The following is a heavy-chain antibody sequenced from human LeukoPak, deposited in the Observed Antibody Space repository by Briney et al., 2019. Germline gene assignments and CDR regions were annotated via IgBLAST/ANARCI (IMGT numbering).Heavy chain of an antibody. J-gene: IGHJ5*02. CDR2: INHSGST. V-gene: IGHV4-34*01. Sequence: SETLSLTCAVYGGSFSGYYWSWIRQPPGKGLEWIGEINHSGSTNYNPSLKSRVTISVDTSQNQFSLKLNSVTAADTAVYYCARGGFYDFWSGYYSPHWFDPWGQGTLVTVSS. D-gene: IGHD3-3*01. CDR1: GGSFSGYY. CDR3: ARGGFYDFWSGYYSPHWFDP.